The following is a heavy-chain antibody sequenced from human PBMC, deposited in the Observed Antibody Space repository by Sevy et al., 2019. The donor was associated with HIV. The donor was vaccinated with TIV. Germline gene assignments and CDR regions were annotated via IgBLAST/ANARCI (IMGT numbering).Heavy chain of an antibody. J-gene: IGHJ5*02. CDR1: GGTFSGYY. V-gene: IGHV4-34*08. Sequence: SETLSLTCAVHGGTFSGYYWSWISQPPGKGLEWIGEINHSGSTNYNPSLKSRVTISVDTSKKQFSLKLSSVTAADTAVYYCARSPPVVVVPGAPSWFDPWGQGTMVTVSS. CDR3: ARSPPVVVVPGAPSWFDP. D-gene: IGHD2-2*01. CDR2: INHSGST.